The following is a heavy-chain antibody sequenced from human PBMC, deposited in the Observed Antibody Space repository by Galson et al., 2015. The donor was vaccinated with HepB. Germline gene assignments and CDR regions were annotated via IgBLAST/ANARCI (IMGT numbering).Heavy chain of an antibody. V-gene: IGHV3-48*04. D-gene: IGHD2-2*03. J-gene: IGHJ6*02. Sequence: SLRLSCAASTFIFSTYSMDWVRQAPGKGLEWVSYISSSSTTIYYADSVKGRFTISRDNAKNSLYLQMNSLRAEDTALYYCARQLDVVLEAAGGVWGQGTTVTVSS. CDR2: ISSSSTTI. CDR1: TFIFSTYS. CDR3: ARQLDVVLEAAGGV.